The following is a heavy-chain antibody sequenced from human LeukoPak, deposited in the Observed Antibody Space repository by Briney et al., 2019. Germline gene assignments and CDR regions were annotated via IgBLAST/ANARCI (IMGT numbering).Heavy chain of an antibody. Sequence: ASVKVSCKASGYTFTSYYMHWVRQAPGQGLEWMGIINPSGGSTSYAQKFQGRVTMTRDTSTSTVYTELSSLRSEDTAVYYCARPRGDYSNYLYYFDYWGQGTLVTVSS. CDR2: INPSGGST. J-gene: IGHJ4*02. D-gene: IGHD4-11*01. V-gene: IGHV1-46*01. CDR1: GYTFTSYY. CDR3: ARPRGDYSNYLYYFDY.